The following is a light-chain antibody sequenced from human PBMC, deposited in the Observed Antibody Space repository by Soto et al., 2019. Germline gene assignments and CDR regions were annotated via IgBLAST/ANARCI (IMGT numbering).Light chain of an antibody. J-gene: IGKJ1*01. CDR2: WAS. CDR1: QRVLFSSNNKNY. V-gene: IGKV4-1*01. CDR3: QQCYSTPRT. Sequence: DIVMTQPPDSLAVSLGERATINCKSSQRVLFSSNNKNYLAWYQQKPGQPPKLLIYWASTRESGVPDRFSGSGSGTDFTLTISSVQAEDVAIYYCQQCYSTPRTFGQGTKVDIK.